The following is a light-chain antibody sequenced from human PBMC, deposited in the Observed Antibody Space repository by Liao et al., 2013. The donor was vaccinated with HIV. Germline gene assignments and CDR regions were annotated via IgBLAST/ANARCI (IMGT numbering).Light chain of an antibody. J-gene: IGLJ1*01. CDR3: QAWDSSTFYV. V-gene: IGLV3-1*01. Sequence: SYELTQPPSVSVSPGQTARITCSGDALPKQYAYWYQQKPGQAPVLVIYQDGKRPSGIPERFSGSNAGNTATLTIRGTQAMDEADYYCQAWDSSTFYVFGTGTRVTVL. CDR2: QDG. CDR1: ALPKQY.